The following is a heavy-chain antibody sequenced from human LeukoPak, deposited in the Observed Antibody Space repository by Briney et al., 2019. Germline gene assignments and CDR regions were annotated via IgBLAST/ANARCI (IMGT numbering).Heavy chain of an antibody. CDR1: GYTFSDYY. D-gene: IGHD3-10*01. CDR3: ARAMVEYHYVMDV. V-gene: IGHV1-2*02. CDR2: INPDSGVT. J-gene: IGHJ6*02. Sequence: ASVKVSCKASGYTFSDYYVRWVRQAPGQGLEWMGWINPDSGVTNHAQKFEGRVTMTRDTSISTVYMELSRLRSDDTAVYYCARAMVEYHYVMDVWGQGTTVTVSS.